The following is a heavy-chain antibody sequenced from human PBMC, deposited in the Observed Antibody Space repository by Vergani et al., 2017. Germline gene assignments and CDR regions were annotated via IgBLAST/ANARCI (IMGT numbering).Heavy chain of an antibody. CDR1: GGTFSSYA. CDR3: ARDSRWLQFRELYIHDAFDI. CDR2: IIPIFGTA. V-gene: IGHV1-69*18. J-gene: IGHJ3*02. Sequence: QVQLVQSGAEVKKPGSSVKVSCKASGGTFSSYAISWVRQAPGQGLEWMGRIIPIFGTANYAQKFQGRVTITADESTSTAYMELSSLRSEDTAVYYCARDSRWLQFRELYIHDAFDIWAKGQWSPSLQ. D-gene: IGHD5-24*01.